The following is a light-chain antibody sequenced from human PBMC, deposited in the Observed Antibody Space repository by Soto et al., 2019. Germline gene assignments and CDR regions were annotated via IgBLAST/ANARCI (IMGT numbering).Light chain of an antibody. Sequence: QSVLTQPASLSGSPGQTITISCTGTSSDVGGYNYVSWYQQQPGKAPKLKIYEVSTRPSGVSNRFSGSKSGNTASLTISGLQAEDEADYYCSSYTSSSTLYVFGTGTKVTVL. V-gene: IGLV2-14*01. CDR2: EVS. J-gene: IGLJ1*01. CDR1: SSDVGGYNY. CDR3: SSYTSSSTLYV.